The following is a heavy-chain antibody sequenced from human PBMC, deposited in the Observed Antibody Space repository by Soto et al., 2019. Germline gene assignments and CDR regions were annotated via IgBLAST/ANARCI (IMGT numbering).Heavy chain of an antibody. CDR3: ARVRIAAADTRIFDY. Sequence: QVQLQESGPGLVKPSQTLSLTCTVSGGSISSGGYYWSWIRQHPGKGLAWIGYIYYSGSTYYNPSLKSRVTISVDTSKNQVSLKLSSVTAADTAVYYCARVRIAAADTRIFDYWGQGTLVTVSS. D-gene: IGHD6-13*01. V-gene: IGHV4-31*03. J-gene: IGHJ4*02. CDR1: GGSISSGGYY. CDR2: IYYSGST.